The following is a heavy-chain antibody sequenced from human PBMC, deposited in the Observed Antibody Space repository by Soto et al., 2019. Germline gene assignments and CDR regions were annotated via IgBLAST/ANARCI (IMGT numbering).Heavy chain of an antibody. V-gene: IGHV3-23*01. J-gene: IGHJ4*02. CDR2: ISGSGGST. D-gene: IGHD3-22*01. CDR1: GFTFSSYA. CDR3: TKEGSSGYYPFFDY. Sequence: EVQLLESGGGLVQPGGSLRLSCAASGFTFSSYAMNWVRQAPGKGLEWVSAISGSGGSTYYADSVKGRFTISRDNSKNTLYLQMNSLRAEDTAIYYCTKEGSSGYYPFFDYWGQGTPVTVSS.